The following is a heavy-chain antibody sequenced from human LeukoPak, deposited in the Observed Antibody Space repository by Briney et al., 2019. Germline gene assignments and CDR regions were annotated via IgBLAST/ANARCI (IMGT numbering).Heavy chain of an antibody. D-gene: IGHD3-22*01. J-gene: IGHJ4*02. CDR2: IYTSGTT. CDR3: ARESGGYTDY. Sequence: SETLSLTCTVSGDSISSYYWSWIRQPAGKGLEWIGRIYTSGTTNYNPSLKSRVTISVDKSKDQFSLKLSSVTAADTAVYYCARESGGYTDYWGQGTLVTVSS. V-gene: IGHV4-4*07. CDR1: GDSISSYY.